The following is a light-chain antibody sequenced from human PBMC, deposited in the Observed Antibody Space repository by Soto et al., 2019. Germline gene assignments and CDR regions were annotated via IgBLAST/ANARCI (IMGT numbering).Light chain of an antibody. CDR3: RDLHT. CDR1: QSVSSN. J-gene: IGKJ2*01. CDR2: GAS. V-gene: IGKV3-15*01. Sequence: EIVMTQSPATLSVSPRERATLSCRASQSVSSNLAWYQQKPGQAPRLLIYGASTRATGIPARFSGSGSGTEFTLTISSLQSVFLSDDDHRDLHT.